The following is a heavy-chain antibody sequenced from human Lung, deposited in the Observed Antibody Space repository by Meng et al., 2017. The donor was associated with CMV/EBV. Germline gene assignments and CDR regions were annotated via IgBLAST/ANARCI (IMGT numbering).Heavy chain of an antibody. Sequence: ASXXVSXMASGYTFAEYYIHWVRQSPGQGLDWLGRINTNTAETHYARIFQDSVTMTKDTSINTAYMELTRLRSDDTAVYYCARSNDGGDYRHKYWVQGTGVT. D-gene: IGHD4-17*01. J-gene: IGHJ1*01. CDR1: GYTFAEYY. V-gene: IGHV1-2*04. CDR3: ARSNDGGDYRHKY. CDR2: INTNTAET.